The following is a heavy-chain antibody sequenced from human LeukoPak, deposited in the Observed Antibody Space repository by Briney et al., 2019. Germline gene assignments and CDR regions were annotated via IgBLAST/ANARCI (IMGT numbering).Heavy chain of an antibody. CDR2: INHSGRT. J-gene: IGHJ4*02. D-gene: IGHD3-3*01. Sequence: PSETLSLTCSVYGGSFSGYYWGWIPHPPGKGREWSGEINHSGRTNSNTSLTSRVTMSVDTSNTPFSLMRSSVSAAATAVYYSAGGFTVFPFWGQGTLVTVSS. V-gene: IGHV4-34*01. CDR1: GGSFSGYY. CDR3: AGGFTVFPF.